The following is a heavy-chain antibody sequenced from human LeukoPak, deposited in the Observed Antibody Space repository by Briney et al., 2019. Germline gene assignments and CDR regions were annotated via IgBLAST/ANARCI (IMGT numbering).Heavy chain of an antibody. Sequence: PGGSLRLSCAASGFTFSNFWMSWVRQAPGKGLEWVAVISSDGSNKYYADSVKGRFTISRDNSKNTLYLQMNSLRAEDTAVYYCARGTYSSSFYYFAYWGQGTLVTVSS. CDR1: GFTFSNFW. V-gene: IGHV3-30*03. J-gene: IGHJ4*02. CDR3: ARGTYSSSFYYFAY. D-gene: IGHD6-6*01. CDR2: ISSDGSNK.